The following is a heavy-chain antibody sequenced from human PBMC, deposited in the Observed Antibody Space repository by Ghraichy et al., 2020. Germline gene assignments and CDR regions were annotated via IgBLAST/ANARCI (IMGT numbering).Heavy chain of an antibody. J-gene: IGHJ3*02. CDR3: ARGRIAVAGDAFDI. D-gene: IGHD6-19*01. CDR2: IYSGGST. CDR1: GFTVSSNY. V-gene: IGHV3-66*01. Sequence: GGSLRLSCAASGFTVSSNYMSWVRQAPGKGLEWVSVIYSGGSTYYADSVKGRFTISRDNSKNTLFLQMNSLRAEDTAVYYCARGRIAVAGDAFDIWGQGTMVTVSS.